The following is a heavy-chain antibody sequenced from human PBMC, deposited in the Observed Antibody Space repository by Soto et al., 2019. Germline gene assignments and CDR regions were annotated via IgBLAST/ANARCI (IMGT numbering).Heavy chain of an antibody. CDR3: AREAASAGWFDP. J-gene: IGHJ5*02. CDR1: GGSISSSSYY. Sequence: SETLSLICTVSGGSISSSSYYWGWIRQPPGKGLEWIGSIYYSGSTYYNPSLKSRVTISVDTSKNQFSLKLSSVTAADTAVYYCAREAASAGWFDPWGQGTLVTVSS. V-gene: IGHV4-39*02. CDR2: IYYSGST.